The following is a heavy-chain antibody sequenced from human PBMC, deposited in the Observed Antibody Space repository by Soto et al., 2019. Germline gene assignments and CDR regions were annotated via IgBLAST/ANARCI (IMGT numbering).Heavy chain of an antibody. J-gene: IGHJ6*02. D-gene: IGHD4-17*01. CDR1: GGSISSGGYY. Sequence: PSETLSLTCTVSGGSISSGGYYWSWIRQHPGKGLEWIGYIYYSGSTYYNPSLKSRVTISVDTSKNQFSLKLSSVTAADTAVYYCAREPSTVTNGDYYYGMDVWGQGTTVTVSS. V-gene: IGHV4-31*03. CDR2: IYYSGST. CDR3: AREPSTVTNGDYYYGMDV.